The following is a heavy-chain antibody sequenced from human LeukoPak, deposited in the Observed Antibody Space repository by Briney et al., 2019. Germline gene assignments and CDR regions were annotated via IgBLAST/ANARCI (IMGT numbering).Heavy chain of an antibody. CDR3: ARDRGITMVRGAIRWFDP. J-gene: IGHJ5*02. CDR1: GGSISSYY. D-gene: IGHD3-10*01. V-gene: IGHV4-59*01. Sequence: SETLSLTCTVSGGSISSYYWSWIRQPPGKGLEWIGYIYYSGSTNYNPSLKSRVTISVDTSKNQLSLKLSSVTAADTAVYYCARDRGITMVRGAIRWFDPWGQGTLVTVSS. CDR2: IYYSGST.